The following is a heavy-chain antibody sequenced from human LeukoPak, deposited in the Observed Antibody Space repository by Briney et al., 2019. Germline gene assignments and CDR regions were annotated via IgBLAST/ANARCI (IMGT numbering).Heavy chain of an antibody. CDR1: GFTFSSYA. CDR2: ISGSGGST. V-gene: IGHV3-23*01. Sequence: GGSLRLSCAASGFTFSSYAMSWVRQAPGKGLEWVSAISGSGGSTYYADSVKGRFTISRDNSKDTLYLQMNSLRAEDTAVYYCAKLPVSVVIRGYWYFDLWGRGTLVTVSS. D-gene: IGHD3-22*01. J-gene: IGHJ2*01. CDR3: AKLPVSVVIRGYWYFDL.